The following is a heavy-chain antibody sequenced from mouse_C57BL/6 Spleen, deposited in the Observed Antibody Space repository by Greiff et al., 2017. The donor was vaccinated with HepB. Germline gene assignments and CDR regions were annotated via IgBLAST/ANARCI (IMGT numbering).Heavy chain of an antibody. D-gene: IGHD1-2*01. CDR1: GYTFTSYW. CDR3: ARSGLGPTAQGYFDV. J-gene: IGHJ1*03. CDR2: IDPSDSYT. V-gene: IGHV1-50*01. Sequence: QVQLQQPGAELVKPGASVKLSCKASGYTFTSYWMQWVKQRPGQGLEWIGEIDPSDSYTNYNQKFKGKATLTVDTSSSTAYMQLSSLTSEDAAVYYCARSGLGPTAQGYFDVWGTGTTVTVSS.